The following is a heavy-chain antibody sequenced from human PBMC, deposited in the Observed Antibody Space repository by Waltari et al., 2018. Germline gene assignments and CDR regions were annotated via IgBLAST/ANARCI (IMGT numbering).Heavy chain of an antibody. J-gene: IGHJ4*02. CDR3: ASGYYSRPMDY. CDR1: GSQFSTHW. D-gene: IGHD1-26*01. V-gene: IGHV5-51*01. Sequence: ELQLVQSGPEVRKPGESLTLSCKGSGSQFSTHWLAWVRQMRGNGREWMGLIGADDSDNTNSASLGGQGTMSADKSTRTAFVHGRNLKASDTALYYCASGYYSRPMDYWGQGTLVTVSS. CDR2: IGADDSDN.